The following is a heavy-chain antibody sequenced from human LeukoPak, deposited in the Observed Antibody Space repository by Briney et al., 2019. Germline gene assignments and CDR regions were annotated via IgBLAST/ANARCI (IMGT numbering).Heavy chain of an antibody. V-gene: IGHV4-59*01. CDR1: GGSISSYY. CDR3: ARGGYYGSGNDFRFDP. J-gene: IGHJ5*02. D-gene: IGHD3-10*01. Sequence: SETLSLTCTVSGGSISSYYWSWIRQPPGKGLEWIVYIYYSGSTNYKPSLKSRVTISVDTSKNQFSLKLSSVTAADTAVYYCARGGYYGSGNDFRFDPWGQGTLVTVSS. CDR2: IYYSGST.